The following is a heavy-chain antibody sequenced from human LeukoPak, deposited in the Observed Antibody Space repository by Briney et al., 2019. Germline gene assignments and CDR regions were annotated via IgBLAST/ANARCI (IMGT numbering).Heavy chain of an antibody. CDR1: GFTFSSYG. CDR2: IWYDGSNK. Sequence: GGSQRLSCAASGFTFSSYGMHWVRQAPGKGLEWVAVIWYDGSNKYYADSVKGRFTISRDNSKNTLYLQMNSLRAEDTAVYYCARELPRDYYDSSGPLDYWGQGTLVTVSS. D-gene: IGHD3-22*01. V-gene: IGHV3-33*01. J-gene: IGHJ4*02. CDR3: ARELPRDYYDSSGPLDY.